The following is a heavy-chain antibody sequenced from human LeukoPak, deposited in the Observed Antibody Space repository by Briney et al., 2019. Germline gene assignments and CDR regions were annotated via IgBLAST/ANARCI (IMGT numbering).Heavy chain of an antibody. D-gene: IGHD5-18*01. CDR3: ARVPPGDSYGNY. CDR2: IDSDGSTT. Sequence: PGGSLRLSCAASGFTFSSYAMSWGRQSPGKGLVWVSRIDSDGSTTKYADSVKGRFTISRDNAKNTLYLQMNGLRAEDTAVYYCARVPPGDSYGNYWGQGTLVTVSS. J-gene: IGHJ4*02. CDR1: GFTFSSYA. V-gene: IGHV3-74*01.